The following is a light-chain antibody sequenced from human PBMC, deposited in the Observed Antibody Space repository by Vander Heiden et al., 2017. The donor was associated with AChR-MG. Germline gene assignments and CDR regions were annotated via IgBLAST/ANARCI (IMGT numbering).Light chain of an antibody. CDR3: AAWDDSLNGTGV. Sequence: SVLTPPPSASATPARRVAISCSGSSSNIGSNTVNWYQQLPGTAHKLLIFLNNQRPSGVPDRFSGSKSGTAASLVISGLQSEDEAEYDCAAWDDSLNGTGVFGGGTRLNVL. CDR1: SSNIGSNT. J-gene: IGLJ2*01. V-gene: IGLV1-44*01. CDR2: LNN.